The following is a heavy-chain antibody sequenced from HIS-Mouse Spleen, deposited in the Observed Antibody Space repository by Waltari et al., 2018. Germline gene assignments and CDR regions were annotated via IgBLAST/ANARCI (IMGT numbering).Heavy chain of an antibody. Sequence: QVQLVQSGAEVKKPGASVKVSCKASGYTFTGYYMHWVRQAPGKGLEWMGGINPRRGGTNYAQKFQGRVTMTRDTSISTAYMELSRLRSDDTAVYYCARLGVFDYWGQGTLVTVSS. V-gene: IGHV1-2*02. CDR1: GYTFTGYY. CDR3: ARLGVFDY. CDR2: INPRRGGT. J-gene: IGHJ4*02. D-gene: IGHD2-8*01.